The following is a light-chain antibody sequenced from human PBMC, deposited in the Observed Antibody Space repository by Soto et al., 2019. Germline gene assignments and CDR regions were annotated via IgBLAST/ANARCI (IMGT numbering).Light chain of an antibody. V-gene: IGKV1-33*01. CDR3: QQYDNLPPLFT. J-gene: IGKJ3*01. Sequence: DIQMTQSPSSLSASVGDRVTITCQACQDISNYLNWYQQKPGKAPKLLIYDASNLETGVPSRFSGSGSGTDFTFTISSLQPEDIATYYCQQYDNLPPLFTFGPGTKVDIK. CDR1: QDISNY. CDR2: DAS.